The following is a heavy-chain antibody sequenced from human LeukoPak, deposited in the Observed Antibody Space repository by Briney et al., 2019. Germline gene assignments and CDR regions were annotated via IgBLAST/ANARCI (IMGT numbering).Heavy chain of an antibody. CDR3: ARDIVVVPAALNLHYYYYGMDV. D-gene: IGHD2-2*01. J-gene: IGHJ6*02. CDR1: GFTFSSYE. Sequence: GVTLRLSCAASGFTFSSYEMNWVRQAPGKGLEWVSYISSSGSTIYFADSMKGRFTISRDNAKRTLYLQMNSLRAEDTAVYYCARDIVVVPAALNLHYYYYGMDVWGQGTTVTVSS. CDR2: ISSSGSTI. V-gene: IGHV3-48*03.